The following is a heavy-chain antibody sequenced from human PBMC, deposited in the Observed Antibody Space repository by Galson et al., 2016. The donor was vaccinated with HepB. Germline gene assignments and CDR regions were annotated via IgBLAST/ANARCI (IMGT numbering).Heavy chain of an antibody. CDR2: LMHVGGEK. D-gene: IGHD3-22*01. V-gene: IGHV3-30*03. CDR1: GFTFRSYG. J-gene: IGHJ4*02. CDR3: AREGHLWLACFDN. Sequence: SLRLSCAGSGFTFRSYGIHWVRQAPGKGLEWVAVLMHVGGEKDYGDSVKGRFTISRDDSKNTLHLQMNSLRGDDTAVYYCAREGHLWLACFDNWGQGTLVTVSS.